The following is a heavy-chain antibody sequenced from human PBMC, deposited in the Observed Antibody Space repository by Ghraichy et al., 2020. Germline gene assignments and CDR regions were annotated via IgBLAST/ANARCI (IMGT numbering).Heavy chain of an antibody. Sequence: ASVKVSCKAAGYTFTSYDMHWVRQAPGQGLEWMGIINPSGGSTSYAQKFQGRVTMTRDTSTSTVYMELSSLRSEDTAVYYCARGDFWSGYYSRSGDYWGQGTLVTVSS. V-gene: IGHV1-46*01. D-gene: IGHD3-3*01. J-gene: IGHJ4*02. CDR3: ARGDFWSGYYSRSGDY. CDR1: GYTFTSYD. CDR2: INPSGGST.